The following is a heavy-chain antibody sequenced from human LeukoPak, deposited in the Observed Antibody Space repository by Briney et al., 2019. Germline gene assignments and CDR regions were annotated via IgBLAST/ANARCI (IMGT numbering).Heavy chain of an antibody. V-gene: IGHV4-59*08. CDR2: IYYSGST. Sequence: SETLSLTCTVSGGSIRSYYWSWIRQPPGKGLEWIGYIYYSGSTHYNPSLKSRITISTDTSKNQFSLKLRSVTAADTAVYFCASWEYYNNSTGYYANAFDIWGHGTLVTVSS. J-gene: IGHJ3*02. D-gene: IGHD3-22*01. CDR3: ASWEYYNNSTGYYANAFDI. CDR1: GGSIRSYY.